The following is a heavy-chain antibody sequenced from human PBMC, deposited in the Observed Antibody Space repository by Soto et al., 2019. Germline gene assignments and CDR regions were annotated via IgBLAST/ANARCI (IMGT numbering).Heavy chain of an antibody. CDR1: GYTFTSYG. D-gene: IGHD6-6*01. Sequence: QVQLVQSGAEVKNPGASVKVSCKASGYTFTSYGISWVRQAPGQGLEWMGWINAYNGNTNYAQKLQGRVTMTTDTSTSTAYMEVRGMRSEATAVYYCARESIDAFDIWGQGTMVTVSS. CDR2: INAYNGNT. CDR3: ARESIDAFDI. J-gene: IGHJ3*02. V-gene: IGHV1-18*01.